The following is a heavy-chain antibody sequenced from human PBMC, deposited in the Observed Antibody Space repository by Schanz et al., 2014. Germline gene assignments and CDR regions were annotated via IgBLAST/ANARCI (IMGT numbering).Heavy chain of an antibody. D-gene: IGHD3-9*01. CDR3: AKQIHYDILTVTRN. CDR1: GFTFSSYA. V-gene: IGHV3-23*05. Sequence: EGQLLESGGGLIQPGGSLRLSCAASGFTFSSYAMSWVRQAPGKGLEWVSTIYASGATYYADSVKRRFTISRDISKNTLHLQVTSLRAEDTAVYYCAKQIHYDILTVTRNWGQGTLVTVSS. CDR2: IYASGAT. J-gene: IGHJ4*02.